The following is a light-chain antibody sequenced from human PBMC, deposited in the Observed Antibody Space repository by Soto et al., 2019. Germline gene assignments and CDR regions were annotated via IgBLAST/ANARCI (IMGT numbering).Light chain of an antibody. Sequence: QSVLTQPASVSGSPGQSITISCTGTSSDVGGYNYVSWYQQHPGKAPKLMIYYVSHRPSGVSNRFSGSKSGNTASLTISGLQAEDEADYYCSSYTSINSYVFGTGTKVTDL. CDR2: YVS. J-gene: IGLJ1*01. V-gene: IGLV2-14*03. CDR1: SSDVGGYNY. CDR3: SSYTSINSYV.